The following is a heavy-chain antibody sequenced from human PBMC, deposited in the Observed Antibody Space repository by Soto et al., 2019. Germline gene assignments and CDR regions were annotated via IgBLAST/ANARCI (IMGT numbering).Heavy chain of an antibody. V-gene: IGHV4-59*08. D-gene: IGHD4-17*01. CDR2: IYYSGST. CDR1: GGSISHYY. J-gene: IGHJ5*02. Sequence: QVQLQESGPGLVRPSETLSLTCTVSGGSISHYYWSWIRQPPRKGLECMGYIYYSGSTNYNPSLKARLTISVDISKNQMSLKLSSVTAADTAVYYCARRDDYGDYVAWFDPWGQGTLVTVSS. CDR3: ARRDDYGDYVAWFDP.